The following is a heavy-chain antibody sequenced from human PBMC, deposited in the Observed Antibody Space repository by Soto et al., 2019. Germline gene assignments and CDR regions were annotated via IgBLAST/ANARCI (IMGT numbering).Heavy chain of an antibody. D-gene: IGHD4-17*01. CDR2: ISYDGSNK. Sequence: QVQLVESGGGVVQPGRSLRLSCAASGFTFSSYAMHWVRQAPGKGLEWVAVISYDGSNKYYADSVKGRFTISRDNSKNTLYLQMNSLRAEDTAVYYCARDRDDYGDYYYCGMDVWGQGTTVTVSS. V-gene: IGHV3-30-3*01. J-gene: IGHJ6*02. CDR3: ARDRDDYGDYYYCGMDV. CDR1: GFTFSSYA.